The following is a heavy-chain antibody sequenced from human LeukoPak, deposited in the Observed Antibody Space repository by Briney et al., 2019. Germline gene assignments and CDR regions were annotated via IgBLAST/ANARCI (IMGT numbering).Heavy chain of an antibody. J-gene: IGHJ4*02. Sequence: SETLSLTCAVYGGSFSGYYWSWIRQPPGKGLEWIGEINHSGSTNYNPSLKSRVTISVDTSKNQFSLKLSSVTAADTAVYYCAREEDGSGKIFDYWGQGTLVTVSS. CDR2: INHSGST. CDR3: AREEDGSGKIFDY. D-gene: IGHD3-10*01. CDR1: GGSFSGYY. V-gene: IGHV4-34*01.